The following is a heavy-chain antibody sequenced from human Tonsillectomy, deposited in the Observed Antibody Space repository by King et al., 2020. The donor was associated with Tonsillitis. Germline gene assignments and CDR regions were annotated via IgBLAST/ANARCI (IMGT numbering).Heavy chain of an antibody. D-gene: IGHD1-26*01. CDR2: ISWNSGRI. V-gene: IGHV3-9*01. CDR3: VKGGAYSGTYVEGLYYYYAMDV. J-gene: IGHJ6*02. Sequence: VQLVESGGGLVQPGRSLRLSCAASGFTFDDYDMHWVRQAPGKGLEWVSYISWNSGRIAYADSVKGRFTISRDNAKNSLFLQMNSLRPEDKAFYYCVKGGAYSGTYVEGLYYYYAMDVWCQGTTVTVS. CDR1: GFTFDDYD.